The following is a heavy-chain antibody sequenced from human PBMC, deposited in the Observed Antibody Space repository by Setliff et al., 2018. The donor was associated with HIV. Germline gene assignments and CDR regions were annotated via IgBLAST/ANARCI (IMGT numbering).Heavy chain of an antibody. CDR3: ARVPGDXGDNPIDF. J-gene: IGHJ4*02. V-gene: IGHV1-18*01. CDR2: ISAYNGNT. CDR1: GYTFITYG. Sequence: EASVKVSCKASGYTFITYGISWVRQAPGQGLEWMXWISAYNGNTDYAQNLQDRVTMTTDTSTSTAYMELRSLRSDDTAVYYCARVPGDXGDNPIDFWDQGTLVTVSS. D-gene: IGHD2-21*02.